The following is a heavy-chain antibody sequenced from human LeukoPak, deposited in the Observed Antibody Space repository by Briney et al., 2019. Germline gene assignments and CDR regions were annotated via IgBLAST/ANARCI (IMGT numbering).Heavy chain of an antibody. CDR1: GFTVSSNY. J-gene: IGHJ4*02. Sequence: GGSLRLSCAASGFTVSSNYMNWVRQAPGKGLEWVSVIYRGGSTYYADSVKGRFTISRDHSKNTLYLQMNSLRAEDTAVYYCARDQSTYYGDTTLPDYWGQGTLVTVSS. V-gene: IGHV3-66*01. CDR3: ARDQSTYYGDTTLPDY. CDR2: IYRGGST. D-gene: IGHD4-17*01.